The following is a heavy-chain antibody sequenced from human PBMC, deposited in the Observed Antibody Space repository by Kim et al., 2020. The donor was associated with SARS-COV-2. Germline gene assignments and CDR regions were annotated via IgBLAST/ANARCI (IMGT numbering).Heavy chain of an antibody. CDR2: IIPIFGTA. CDR3: ARGAESYSSSWRDAFDI. D-gene: IGHD6-13*01. V-gene: IGHV1-69*13. CDR1: GGTFSSYA. Sequence: SVKVSCKASGGTFSSYAISWVRQAPGQGLEWMGGIIPIFGTANYAQKFQGRVTITADESTSTAYMELSSLRSEDTAVYYCARGAESYSSSWRDAFDIWGQGTMVTVSS. J-gene: IGHJ3*02.